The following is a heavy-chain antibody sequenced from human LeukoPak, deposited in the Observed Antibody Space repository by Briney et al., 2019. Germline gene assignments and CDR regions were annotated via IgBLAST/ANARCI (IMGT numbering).Heavy chain of an antibody. J-gene: IGHJ4*02. CDR3: ARGTKLRYFDWAIRSLSGDDY. Sequence: GASVKVSCKASGYTFTSYGISWVRQAPGQGLEWMGWISAYNGNTNYAQKLQGRVTMTTDTSMSTAYMELRSLRSDDTAVYYCARGTKLRYFDWAIRSLSGDDYWGQGTLVTVSS. D-gene: IGHD3-9*01. V-gene: IGHV1-18*01. CDR2: ISAYNGNT. CDR1: GYTFTSYG.